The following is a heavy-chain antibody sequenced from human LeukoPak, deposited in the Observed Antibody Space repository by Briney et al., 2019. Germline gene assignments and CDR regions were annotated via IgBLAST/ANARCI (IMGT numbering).Heavy chain of an antibody. J-gene: IGHJ6*02. CDR3: ARAGYGAGTYYSYYLCGMDV. D-gene: IGHD3-10*01. CDR2: IWYDGSIK. V-gene: IGHV3-33*08. Sequence: LRLCCASSGFTFSSYGMQWGRPAPGRGVEWVAVIWYDGSIKHYADSVNGRFTISRDTSKNTLYLQMNSMRAEDRAVYCCARAGYGAGTYYSYYLCGMDVWGQGTTVSVSS. CDR1: GFTFSSYG.